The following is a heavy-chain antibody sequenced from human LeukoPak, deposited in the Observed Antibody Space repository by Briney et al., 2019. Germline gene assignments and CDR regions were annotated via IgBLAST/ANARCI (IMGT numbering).Heavy chain of an antibody. CDR2: IYSGGST. Sequence: GGSLRLSCAASGFTVSSNYMSWVRQAPGKGLEWVSVIYSGGSTYYADSVKGRFTISRDNSKNTLYLQMNSLRAEDTAVYYRARVYDFWSRKYYFDYWGQGTLVTVSS. V-gene: IGHV3-53*01. D-gene: IGHD3-3*01. CDR3: ARVYDFWSRKYYFDY. CDR1: GFTVSSNY. J-gene: IGHJ4*02.